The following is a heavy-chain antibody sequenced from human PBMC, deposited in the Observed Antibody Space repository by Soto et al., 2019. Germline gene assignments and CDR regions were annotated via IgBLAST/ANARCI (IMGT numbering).Heavy chain of an antibody. Sequence: SETLCLTYTVSGGSISSSSDYWGWIRQPPGKGLEWIGSIYYSGSTYYNPSLKSRVTISVDTSKNQFSLKLSSVTAADTAVYYCAYIVVVPAASRGLYYYYYMDVWGKGTTVTVSS. CDR1: GGSISSSSDY. J-gene: IGHJ6*03. V-gene: IGHV4-39*01. CDR3: AYIVVVPAASRGLYYYYYMDV. CDR2: IYYSGST. D-gene: IGHD2-2*01.